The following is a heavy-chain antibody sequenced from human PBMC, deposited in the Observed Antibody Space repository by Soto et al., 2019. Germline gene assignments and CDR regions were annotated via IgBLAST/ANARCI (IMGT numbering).Heavy chain of an antibody. J-gene: IGHJ4*02. Sequence: EVQLVESGGGLVKPGGSLRLSCAASGLTFSSYSMNWVRQAPGKGLEWVSSISGGSTFIYYADSVKGRFTISRDNAKNSLYLQMNSMRVEDTAVYYCSRDARDDYCGQGTLVTVSS. CDR1: GLTFSSYS. CDR3: SRDARDDY. D-gene: IGHD3-10*01. CDR2: ISGGSTFI. V-gene: IGHV3-21*06.